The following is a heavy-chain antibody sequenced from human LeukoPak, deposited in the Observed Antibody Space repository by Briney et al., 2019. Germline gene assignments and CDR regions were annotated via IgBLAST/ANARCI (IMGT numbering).Heavy chain of an antibody. CDR3: AKGYGLYYYYGMDV. Sequence: PGGSLRLSCAVSGFTFSNYAMSWVRQAPGKGLEWVSGISGRGDSTNYADSVKGRFTIARDNSKNTLYLQMNSLRAEDTAVYYCAKGYGLYYYYGMDVWGQGTTVTVSS. CDR1: GFTFSNYA. CDR2: ISGRGDST. V-gene: IGHV3-23*01. D-gene: IGHD4-17*01. J-gene: IGHJ6*02.